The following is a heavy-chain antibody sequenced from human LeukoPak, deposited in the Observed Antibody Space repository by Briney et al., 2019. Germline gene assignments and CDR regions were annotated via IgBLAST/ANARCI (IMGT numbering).Heavy chain of an antibody. J-gene: IGHJ4*02. D-gene: IGHD5-12*01. Sequence: NSSETLSLTCTVSGGSIGSYYWSWIRQPPGKGLEWIGYIYYSGSTNYNPSLKSRVTISVDTSKNQFSLKLSSVTAADTAVYYCARGRGYASGYYFDYWGQGTLVTVSS. CDR2: IYYSGST. CDR1: GGSIGSYY. V-gene: IGHV4-59*01. CDR3: ARGRGYASGYYFDY.